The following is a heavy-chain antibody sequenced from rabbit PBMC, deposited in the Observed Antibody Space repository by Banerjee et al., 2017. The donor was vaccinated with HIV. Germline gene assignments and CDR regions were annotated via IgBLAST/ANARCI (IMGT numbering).Heavy chain of an antibody. V-gene: IGHV1S7*01. CDR2: IYAGKGST. CDR3: ARDMSGWFNL. Sequence: QLKETGGGLVQPGGSLTLSCKASGFDFSSYYMSWVRQAPGKGLEWIGIIYAGKGSTDYASWVNGRFTISSDNAQNTVDLQMNSLTAADTATYFCARDMSGWFNLWGPGTLVTVS. D-gene: IGHD4-1*01. CDR1: GFDFSSYY. J-gene: IGHJ4*01.